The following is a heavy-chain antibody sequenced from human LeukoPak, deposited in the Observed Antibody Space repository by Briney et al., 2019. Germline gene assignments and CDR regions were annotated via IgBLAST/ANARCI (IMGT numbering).Heavy chain of an antibody. CDR2: IYYSGST. D-gene: IGHD3-10*01. CDR3: AASMVRGVIDYYFDY. Sequence: SETLSLTCTVSGGSISSYYWSWIRQPPGKGLEWIGYIYYSGSTNYNPSLKSRVTISVDTSKNQLSLKLSSVTAADTAVYYCAASMVRGVIDYYFDYWGQGTLVTVSS. J-gene: IGHJ4*02. V-gene: IGHV4-59*01. CDR1: GGSISSYY.